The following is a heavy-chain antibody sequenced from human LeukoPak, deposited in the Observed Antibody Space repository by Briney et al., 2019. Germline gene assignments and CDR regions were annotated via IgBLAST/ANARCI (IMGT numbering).Heavy chain of an antibody. CDR1: GFTFSNYA. CDR2: ISSDGKYT. D-gene: IGHD2-8*01. V-gene: IGHV3-30*04. J-gene: IGHJ4*02. Sequence: PGRSLRLSCAASGFTFSNYAIHWVRQAPGEGLEWVAGISSDGKYTYYADSVKGRFTISRDNSKNTLYLQMNTLRAEDTAVYYCARQSSPVSASTKVPDYWGQGTLVAVSS. CDR3: ARQSSPVSASTKVPDY.